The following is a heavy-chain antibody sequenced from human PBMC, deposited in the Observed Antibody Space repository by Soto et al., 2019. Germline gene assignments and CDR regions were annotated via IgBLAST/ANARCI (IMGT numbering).Heavy chain of an antibody. Sequence: GGSLRLSCAASGFSFGSYALSWVRQAPGKGLEWVSTISGSDGKTFYADAVKGRFSISRDTSQNTLYLQMNSLRADDTAIYYCARWSYLDYRGQGTRVTVSS. CDR3: ARWSYLDY. J-gene: IGHJ4*02. CDR1: GFSFGSYA. V-gene: IGHV3-23*01. D-gene: IGHD3-3*01. CDR2: ISGSDGKT.